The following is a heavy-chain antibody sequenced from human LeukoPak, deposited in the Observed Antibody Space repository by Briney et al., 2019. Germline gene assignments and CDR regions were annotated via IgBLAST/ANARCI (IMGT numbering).Heavy chain of an antibody. J-gene: IGHJ5*02. CDR2: IYYSGST. V-gene: IGHV4-59*12. D-gene: IGHD6-13*01. CDR3: ARAVTSSSSWYKWVNWFDP. Sequence: SETLSLTCTVSGGSISSYYWSWIRQPPGKGLEWIGYIYYSGSTNYNPSLKSRVTISVDTSKNQFSLKLSSVTAADTAVYYCARAVTSSSSWYKWVNWFDPWGQGTLVTVSS. CDR1: GGSISSYY.